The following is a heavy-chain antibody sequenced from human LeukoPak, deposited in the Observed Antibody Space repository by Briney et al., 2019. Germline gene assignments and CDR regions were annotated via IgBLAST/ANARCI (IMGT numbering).Heavy chain of an antibody. J-gene: IGHJ3*02. CDR1: GFTFSSYA. CDR2: ISSSSSYI. CDR3: ARGRDPYCGGDCDAFDI. D-gene: IGHD2-21*02. V-gene: IGHV3-21*01. Sequence: GGSLRLSCAASGFTFSSYAMSWVRQAPGKGLEWVSSISSSSSYIYYADSVKGRFTISRDNAKNSLYLQMNSLRAEDTAVYYCARGRDPYCGGDCDAFDIWGQGTMVTVSS.